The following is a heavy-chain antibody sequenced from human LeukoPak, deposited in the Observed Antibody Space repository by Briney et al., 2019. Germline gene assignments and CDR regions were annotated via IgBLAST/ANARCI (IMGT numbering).Heavy chain of an antibody. D-gene: IGHD6-13*01. V-gene: IGHV1-18*01. Sequence: ASVKVSCKASGYTFTSYGISWVRQAPGQGFEWMGWISAYNGNTNYAQKLQGRVTMTTDTSTSTAYMELRSLRSDDTAVYYCARDGLGTQLDWFDPWGQGTLVIVSS. CDR1: GYTFTSYG. J-gene: IGHJ5*02. CDR3: ARDGLGTQLDWFDP. CDR2: ISAYNGNT.